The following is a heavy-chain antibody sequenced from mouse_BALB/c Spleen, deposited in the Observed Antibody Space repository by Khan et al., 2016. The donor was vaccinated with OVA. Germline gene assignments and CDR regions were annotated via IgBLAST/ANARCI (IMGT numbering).Heavy chain of an antibody. D-gene: IGHD2-4*01. J-gene: IGHJ3*01. CDR2: ISTYYENV. CDR1: SNTFSDSG. CDR3: VRDRITKFAH. Sequence: QVQLKQSGPELVRPGVSVKISCKGSSNTFSDSGLHWVKQSHAESLVWIGVISTYYENVSYNQKFKGKATMTVDKSSSTAYLELARLTSEDSAVDYCVRDRITKFAHWGQGTLVTVSA. V-gene: IGHV1S137*01.